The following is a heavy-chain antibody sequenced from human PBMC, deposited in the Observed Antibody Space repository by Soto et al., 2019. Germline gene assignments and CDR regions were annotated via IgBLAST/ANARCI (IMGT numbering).Heavy chain of an antibody. CDR1: GGYIGSGGYY. Sequence: SETLSLTCTVSGGYIGSGGYYWSWIRQHPGKGLEWIGYIYYSGSTYYNPSLKSRVTISVDTSKNQFSLKLSSVTAADTAVYYCARDVIVVVPAAQGLAPYYYYYGMDVWGQGTTVTVSS. CDR2: IYYSGST. D-gene: IGHD2-2*01. CDR3: ARDVIVVVPAAQGLAPYYYYYGMDV. J-gene: IGHJ6*02. V-gene: IGHV4-31*03.